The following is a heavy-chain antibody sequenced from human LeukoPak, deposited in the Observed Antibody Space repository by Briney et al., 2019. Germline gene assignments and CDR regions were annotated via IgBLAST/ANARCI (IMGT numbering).Heavy chain of an antibody. J-gene: IGHJ3*01. D-gene: IGHD2-15*01. Sequence: SETLSLTCTVSDGSITNYYWSWIRQPAGKGLEWIGRIYTGGTTNYSPSLKSRVTMSVDTSKNQFSLNLTSVTAADTAVYYCARGICSGGTCYSPGAFDFWGQGTMVTVSS. V-gene: IGHV4-4*07. CDR2: IYTGGTT. CDR3: ARGICSGGTCYSPGAFDF. CDR1: DGSITNYY.